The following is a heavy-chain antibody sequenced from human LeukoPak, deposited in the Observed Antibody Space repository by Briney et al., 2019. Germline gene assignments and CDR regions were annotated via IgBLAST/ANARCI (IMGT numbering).Heavy chain of an antibody. D-gene: IGHD6-13*01. V-gene: IGHV3-30-3*01. CDR1: GFTFSSYA. CDR2: ISYDGSNK. CDR3: ARDKVPAAGPRGVFDP. Sequence: GGSLRLSCAASGFTFSSYAMHWVRQAPGKGLEWVAVISYDGSNKYYADSVKGRFTISRDNSKNTLYLQMNSLRAEDTAVYYCARDKVPAAGPRGVFDPWGQGTLVTVSS. J-gene: IGHJ5*02.